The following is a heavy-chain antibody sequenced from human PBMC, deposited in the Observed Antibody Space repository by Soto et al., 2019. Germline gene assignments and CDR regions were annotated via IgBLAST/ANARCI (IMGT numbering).Heavy chain of an antibody. CDR1: GFTFSTYA. CDR2: IANSGGST. Sequence: EVQLLESGGDLVQPGGSLRLSCAASGFTFSTYAMSWVRQAPGKGLEWVSAIANSGGSTFYTDSVRGRFTISRDNSKNGVYLQLSSLKGGDTGVYSCVRVLYDSGVVDFWGQGSLITVS. J-gene: IGHJ4*02. D-gene: IGHD5-12*01. CDR3: VRVLYDSGVVDF. V-gene: IGHV3-23*01.